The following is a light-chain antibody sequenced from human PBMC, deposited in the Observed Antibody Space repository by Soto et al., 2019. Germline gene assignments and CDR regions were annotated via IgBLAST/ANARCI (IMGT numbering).Light chain of an antibody. Sequence: DVVMTQSPLSLPVTLGQPVSISCRSNQSLVHRDGIAYFSWFQQRPGRSPRRLIYNVSNRDSGVPARFSGSGSGTDFALKISRVEAEDVGVYYCMQGTHWPITFGQGTRLEIK. V-gene: IGKV2-30*02. CDR1: QSLVHRDGIAY. J-gene: IGKJ5*01. CDR2: NVS. CDR3: MQGTHWPIT.